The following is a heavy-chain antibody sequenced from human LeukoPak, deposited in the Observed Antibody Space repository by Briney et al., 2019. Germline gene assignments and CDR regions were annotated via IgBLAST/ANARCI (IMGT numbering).Heavy chain of an antibody. CDR1: GLTFSSHW. Sequence: GGSLRLSCAASGLTFSSHWMHWVRQAPGKGLVWVSRITNDGSSTTYADSVKGRFTISRDNAKNMLYLQVNSLRVEDTAVYYCAKVGSGYYDHLDFWGQGILVTVSS. CDR3: AKVGSGYYDHLDF. J-gene: IGHJ4*02. CDR2: ITNDGSST. D-gene: IGHD3-22*01. V-gene: IGHV3-74*01.